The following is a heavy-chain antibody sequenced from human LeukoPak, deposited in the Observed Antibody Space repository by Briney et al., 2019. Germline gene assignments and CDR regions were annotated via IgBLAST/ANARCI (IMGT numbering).Heavy chain of an antibody. J-gene: IGHJ4*02. D-gene: IGHD3-16*02. Sequence: SETLSLTXAVYGGSFSGYYWSWIRQPPGKGLEWIGEINHSGSTNYNPSLKSRVTISVDTSKNQFSLKLSSVTAADTAVYYCARGPYDYVWGSYRHYFDYWGQGTLVTVSS. CDR3: ARGPYDYVWGSYRHYFDY. CDR1: GGSFSGYY. V-gene: IGHV4-34*01. CDR2: INHSGST.